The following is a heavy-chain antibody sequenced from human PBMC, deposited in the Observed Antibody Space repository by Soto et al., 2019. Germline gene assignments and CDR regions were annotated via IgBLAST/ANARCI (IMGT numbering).Heavy chain of an antibody. Sequence: QVQLVQSGAEVKKPGASVKVSCKASGYTFTSYAMHWVRQAPGQRLEWMGWINAGNGNTKYSQKFQGRVTITRDTSASTAYMELSSLRSEDTAVYYCARVPPTILTFDPWGQGTLVTVSS. CDR1: GYTFTSYA. CDR2: INAGNGNT. CDR3: ARVPPTILTFDP. D-gene: IGHD7-27*01. J-gene: IGHJ5*02. V-gene: IGHV1-3*01.